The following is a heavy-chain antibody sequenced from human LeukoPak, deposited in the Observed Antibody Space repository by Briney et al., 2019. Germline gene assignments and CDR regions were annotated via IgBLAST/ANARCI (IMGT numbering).Heavy chain of an antibody. CDR2: IYSGGST. V-gene: IGHV3-53*01. CDR3: ARGFRPIDY. CDR1: GFTVGTNY. Sequence: GGSLRLSCAASGFTVGTNYMSWVRQAPGKGLEWVPVIYSGGSTYYADSVKGRFTISRDNSMSTLYLQMNSLRAEDTAVYYCARGFRPIDYWGQGTLVTVSS. J-gene: IGHJ4*02.